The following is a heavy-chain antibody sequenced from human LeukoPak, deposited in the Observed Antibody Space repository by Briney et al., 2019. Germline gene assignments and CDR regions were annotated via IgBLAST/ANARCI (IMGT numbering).Heavy chain of an antibody. CDR3: ARDRQIMITFGGVIVPRDFDY. CDR2: INPNSGGT. Sequence: ASVKVSCKASGYTFTGYYMHWVRQAPRQGLEWVGWINPNSGGTNYAQKFQGRVTMTRDTSISTAYMELSRLRSDDTAVYYCARDRQIMITFGGVIVPRDFDYWGQGTLVTVSS. J-gene: IGHJ4*02. D-gene: IGHD3-16*02. V-gene: IGHV1-2*02. CDR1: GYTFTGYY.